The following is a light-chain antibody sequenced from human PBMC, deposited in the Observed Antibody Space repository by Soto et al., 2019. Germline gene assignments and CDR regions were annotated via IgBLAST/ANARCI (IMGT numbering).Light chain of an antibody. J-gene: IGLJ1*01. V-gene: IGLV2-14*03. CDR2: DVS. CDR1: SSDVGGYNY. Sequence: QSARTQPASVSGSPGQSITISCTGTSSDVGGYNYVSWYQHHPGKAPKLMLYDVSNRTSGVSNRFSGSKSGNTASLTISGLQPEDEADSYCCSYTTSNNPQLGFGTGTKLTVL. CDR3: CSYTTSNNPQLG.